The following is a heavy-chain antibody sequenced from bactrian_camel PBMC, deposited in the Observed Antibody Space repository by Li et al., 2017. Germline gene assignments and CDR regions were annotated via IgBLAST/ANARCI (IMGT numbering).Heavy chain of an antibody. CDR1: GSTISNYC. J-gene: IGHJ4*01. D-gene: IGHD5*01. CDR3: MASNVCPTTFWMGWVPAFAY. CDR2: ICTDGSY. V-gene: IGHV3S67*01. Sequence: VQLVESGGGSVQVGESLRISCAASGSTISNYCMGWFRAPPAKEREAVASICTDGSYNYADSVKGRFTISRDSAAKNVVYLQMNDLKPEDTATYTCMASNVCPTTFWMGWVPAFAYWGQGTQVTVSS.